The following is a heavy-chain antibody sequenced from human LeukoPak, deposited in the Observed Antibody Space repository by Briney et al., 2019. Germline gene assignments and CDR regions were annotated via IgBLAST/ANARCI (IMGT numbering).Heavy chain of an antibody. CDR3: ARSSGSGSYYNFDY. D-gene: IGHD3-10*01. CDR1: GGSISSYY. V-gene: IGHV4-4*07. CDR2: IYTSGST. J-gene: IGHJ4*02. Sequence: SETLFLSCTVSGGSISSYYWSSIRQPAGKGLEWIGRIYTSGSTNYNPSPKSRVTISVDTSKNQFSLKLSSVTAADTAVYYCARSSGSGSYYNFDYWGQGTLVTVSS.